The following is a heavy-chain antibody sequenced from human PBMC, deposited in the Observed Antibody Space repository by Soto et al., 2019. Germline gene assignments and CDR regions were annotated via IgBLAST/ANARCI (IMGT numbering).Heavy chain of an antibody. Sequence: GASVKVSCKAPGGTFSSYAISWVRQAPGQGLEWMGGIIPIFGTANYAQKFQGRVTITADESTSTAYMELSSLRSEDTAVYYCAREDGPQENWNDVFDYWGQGTLVTVSS. D-gene: IGHD1-1*01. J-gene: IGHJ4*02. V-gene: IGHV1-69*13. CDR1: GGTFSSYA. CDR3: AREDGPQENWNDVFDY. CDR2: IIPIFGTA.